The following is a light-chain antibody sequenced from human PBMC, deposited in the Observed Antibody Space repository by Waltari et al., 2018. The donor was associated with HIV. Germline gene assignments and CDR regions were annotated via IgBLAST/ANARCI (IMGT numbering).Light chain of an antibody. CDR2: STN. Sequence: GTVTLTCGLTSGSVSTSYYPSWYQQTPGQAPRTLIYSTNTRSSGVPDRFSGSILGNKAALTITGAQADDESDYYCVLYMGSGIRVFGGGTKLTVL. J-gene: IGLJ2*01. CDR1: SGSVSTSYY. V-gene: IGLV8-61*01. CDR3: VLYMGSGIRV.